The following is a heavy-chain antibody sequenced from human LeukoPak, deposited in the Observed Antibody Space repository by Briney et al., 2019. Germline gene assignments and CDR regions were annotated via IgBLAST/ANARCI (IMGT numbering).Heavy chain of an antibody. D-gene: IGHD6-13*01. CDR2: FNPNGGGT. Sequence: ASVKVSCKASGYSFTGYYIHWVRQAPGQGLEWMGWFNPNGGGTNFAQMFQGRVTMTRDTSISTAYMELSRLGSDDTAVYYCARGAAGTNYGMDVWGQETRDTLSS. V-gene: IGHV1-2*02. CDR1: GYSFTGYY. CDR3: ARGAAGTNYGMDV. J-gene: IGHJ6*02.